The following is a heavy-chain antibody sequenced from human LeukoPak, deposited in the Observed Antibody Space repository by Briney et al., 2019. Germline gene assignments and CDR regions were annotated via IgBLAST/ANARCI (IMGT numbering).Heavy chain of an antibody. Sequence: GGSLRLSCVASGFAFTNFAMSWVRQAPGKGLDWVSVISGGGYTTYFADPVTGRFIISRDNSKNTLYLHMNNLRADGTAVYYCAKTMWTGNYYFDSWGQGTLVTVSS. J-gene: IGHJ4*02. CDR2: ISGGGYTT. CDR1: GFAFTNFA. D-gene: IGHD3/OR15-3a*01. V-gene: IGHV3-23*01. CDR3: AKTMWTGNYYFDS.